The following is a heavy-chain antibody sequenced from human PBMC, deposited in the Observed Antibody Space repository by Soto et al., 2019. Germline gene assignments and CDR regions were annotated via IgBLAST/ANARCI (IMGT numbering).Heavy chain of an antibody. D-gene: IGHD2-8*01. V-gene: IGHV1-69*01. Sequence: QVQLVQSGAEVKKPGSSVKVSCKASGGTFSSYAISWVRQAPGQGLEWMGGIIPIFGTANYAQKFQGRDTITADESTSTAYIELSSLRSEDTAVYYCAKGYCTNGVCYTDRDYYYYGMDVWGQGTTVTVSS. J-gene: IGHJ6*02. CDR1: GGTFSSYA. CDR3: AKGYCTNGVCYTDRDYYYYGMDV. CDR2: IIPIFGTA.